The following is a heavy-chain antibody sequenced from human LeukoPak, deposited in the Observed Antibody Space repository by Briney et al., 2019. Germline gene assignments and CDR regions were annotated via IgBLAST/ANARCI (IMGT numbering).Heavy chain of an antibody. CDR3: ARSARYGNGYYYYYYYMDV. Sequence: SETLSLTCAVYGGSFSGYYWSRIRQPPGKGLEWIGEINHSGSTNYNPSLKSRVTISVDTSKNQFSLKLSSVTAADTAVYYCARSARYGNGYYYYYYYMDVWGKGTTVTVSS. J-gene: IGHJ6*03. CDR1: GGSFSGYY. CDR2: INHSGST. V-gene: IGHV4-34*01. D-gene: IGHD5-18*01.